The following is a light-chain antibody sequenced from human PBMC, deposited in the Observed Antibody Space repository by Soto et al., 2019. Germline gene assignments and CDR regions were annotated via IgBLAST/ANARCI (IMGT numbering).Light chain of an antibody. CDR2: DIN. CDR1: SSDVGDYNY. V-gene: IGLV2-14*01. Sequence: QSMLTQPASVSGSPGQSITISCTGTSSDVGDYNYVSWYQQYPGKAPKLLIYDINNRPSGVSSRFSGSKSGNTASLTISALQAEDEADYYCGSYRNINSAGFGTGTKVTVL. J-gene: IGLJ1*01. CDR3: GSYRNINSAG.